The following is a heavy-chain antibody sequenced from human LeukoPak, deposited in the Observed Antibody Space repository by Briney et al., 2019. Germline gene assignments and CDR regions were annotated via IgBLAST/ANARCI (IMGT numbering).Heavy chain of an antibody. J-gene: IGHJ4*02. CDR3: ARRGSGRHFDF. CDR1: GFTFSDYY. Sequence: GGSLRLSCAAAGFTFSDYYMSWIRQAPGKGLEWVSYISGGSSTIYYADSLKGRFTVSRDNAKNSLYLLMNSLRAEDTAVYYCARRGSGRHFDFWGQGTLVTVSS. CDR2: ISGGSSTI. D-gene: IGHD2-15*01. V-gene: IGHV3-11*01.